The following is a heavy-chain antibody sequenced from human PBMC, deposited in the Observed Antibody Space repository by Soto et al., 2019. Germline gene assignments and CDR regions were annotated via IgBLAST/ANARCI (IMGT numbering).Heavy chain of an antibody. CDR3: VRDGTKSLRDWFDP. D-gene: IGHD1-1*01. V-gene: IGHV4-4*07. CDR2: IYATGTT. J-gene: IGHJ5*02. CDR1: GASISGFY. Sequence: SETLSLTCTVSGASISGFYWSWIRKSAGKGWEWIGRIYATGTTDYSPALKSRVMMSVATSKQQFSLKLRYVTVADTAVYYCVRDGTKSLRDWFDPWGQGISVTVSS.